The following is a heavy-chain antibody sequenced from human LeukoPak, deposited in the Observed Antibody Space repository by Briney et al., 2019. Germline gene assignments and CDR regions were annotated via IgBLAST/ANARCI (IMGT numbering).Heavy chain of an antibody. CDR2: IIPIFGTA. V-gene: IGHV1-69*13. Sequence: SVKVSCKASGGTFSSYAISCVRQAPGQGLEWMGGIIPIFGTANYAQKFQGRVTITADESTSTAYMELSSLRSEDTAVYYCARGTPQYSSGWSYFDYWGQGTLVTVSS. D-gene: IGHD6-19*01. CDR1: GGTFSSYA. CDR3: ARGTPQYSSGWSYFDY. J-gene: IGHJ4*02.